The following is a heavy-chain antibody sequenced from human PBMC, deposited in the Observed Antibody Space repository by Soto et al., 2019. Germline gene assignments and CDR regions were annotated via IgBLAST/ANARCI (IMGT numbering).Heavy chain of an antibody. V-gene: IGHV1-18*01. CDR2: ISAYNGNT. Sequence: ASVKVACKASGYTFTSYGISWVRQAPGQGLEWMGWISAYNGNTNYAQKLQGRVTMTTDTSTSTAYMELRSLRSDDTAVYYCARDQIAVADYGMAVWGQGTTVPVSS. CDR3: ARDQIAVADYGMAV. D-gene: IGHD6-19*01. CDR1: GYTFTSYG. J-gene: IGHJ6*02.